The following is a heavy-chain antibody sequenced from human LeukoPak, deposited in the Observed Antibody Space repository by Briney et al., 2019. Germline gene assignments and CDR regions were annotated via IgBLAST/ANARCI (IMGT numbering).Heavy chain of an antibody. Sequence: PGGSLRLSCAASGFTFSSYSMNWVRQAPGKGLEWVSYISSSSSTIYHADSVKGRFAISRDNSKNTVYLQMNSLRAEGTAVYYCARDPNGDYIGAFDFQRWGQGTQVTVSS. V-gene: IGHV3-48*01. CDR3: ARDPNGDYIGAFDFQR. CDR1: GFTFSSYS. D-gene: IGHD4-17*01. J-gene: IGHJ1*01. CDR2: ISSSSSTI.